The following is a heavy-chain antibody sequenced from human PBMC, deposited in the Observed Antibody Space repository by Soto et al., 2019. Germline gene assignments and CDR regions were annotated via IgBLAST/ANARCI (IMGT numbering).Heavy chain of an antibody. D-gene: IGHD6-25*01. V-gene: IGHV1-8*01. CDR3: ERRKERSGPHYFDY. J-gene: IGHJ4*02. CDR1: GYTFTTYD. Sequence: ASVKVSCKASGYTFTTYDISWVRQATGQGLEWMGWMNTYSGNTGFAQKFQGRVTVTRNTSISTVYMELSGLRPDDTAVYYCERRKERSGPHYFDYWGQGSLVTVSP. CDR2: MNTYSGNT.